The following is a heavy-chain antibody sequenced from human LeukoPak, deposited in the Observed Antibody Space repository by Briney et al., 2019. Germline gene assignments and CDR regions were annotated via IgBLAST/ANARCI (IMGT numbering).Heavy chain of an antibody. CDR2: IIPIFGTA. Sequence: SVKVSCKASGYTFTSYGISWVRQAPGQGLEWMGGIIPIFGTANYAQKFQGRVTITADESTSTAYMELSSLRSEDTAVYYCARENCSGGSCYRYYYYGMDVWGQGTTVTVSS. V-gene: IGHV1-69*13. CDR3: ARENCSGGSCYRYYYYGMDV. D-gene: IGHD2-15*01. J-gene: IGHJ6*02. CDR1: GYTFTSYG.